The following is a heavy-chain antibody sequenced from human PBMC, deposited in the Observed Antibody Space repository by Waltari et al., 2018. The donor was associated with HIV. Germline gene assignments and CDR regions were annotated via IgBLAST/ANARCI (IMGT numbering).Heavy chain of an antibody. CDR3: ARPVPTNCAGDCYYNY. V-gene: IGHV4-39*01. CDR2: VYYSGTT. D-gene: IGHD2-21*01. J-gene: IGHJ4*02. Sequence: QLRLQESGPRLVMPSATLSLTCTVSGGSISSGNFYWGWLRQPPGKGLEWIGSVYYSGTTYRNPSLKSRLTISMDTSTNEFSLKLSSVTAADTAMYYCARPVPTNCAGDCYYNYWGQGVLVTVSS. CDR1: GGSISSGNFY.